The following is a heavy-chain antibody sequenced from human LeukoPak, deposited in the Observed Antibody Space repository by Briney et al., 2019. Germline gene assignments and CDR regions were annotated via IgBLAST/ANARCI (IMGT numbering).Heavy chain of an antibody. CDR3: ARELSVAGTFLDY. V-gene: IGHV3-74*01. CDR2: LNSDGSST. Sequence: PGGSLRLSCAASGFTFSSYWMHWVRQAPGKGLVWVSRLNSDGSSTSYADSVKGRFTISRDNAKNTLYLQMNSLRAEDTAVYYCARELSVAGTFLDYWGQGTLVTVSS. CDR1: GFTFSSYW. D-gene: IGHD6-19*01. J-gene: IGHJ4*02.